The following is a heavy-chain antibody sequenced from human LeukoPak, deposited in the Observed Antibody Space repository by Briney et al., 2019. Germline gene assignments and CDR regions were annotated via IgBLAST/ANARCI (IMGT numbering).Heavy chain of an antibody. D-gene: IGHD3-22*01. Sequence: ASVKVSCKASGYTFTSYGVTWARQAPGQGLEWMGWISTHSGNTNYAQKAQARVTMTTDTSTSPAKSGLRRRRSDDPAPYYCARDSNNYDSGGHDYWGQGTLVTVSS. J-gene: IGHJ4*02. CDR2: ISTHSGNT. CDR3: ARDSNNYDSGGHDY. CDR1: GYTFTSYG. V-gene: IGHV1-18*01.